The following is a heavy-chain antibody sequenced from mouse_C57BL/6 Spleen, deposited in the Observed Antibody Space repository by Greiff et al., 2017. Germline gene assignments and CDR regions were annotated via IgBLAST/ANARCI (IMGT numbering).Heavy chain of an antibody. J-gene: IGHJ3*01. CDR2: INPSNGGT. CDR1: GYTFTSYW. CDR3: ARGGLVTTGFAY. V-gene: IGHV1-53*01. Sequence: QVQLQQPGTELVKPGASVKLSCKASGYTFTSYWMHWVKQRPGHGLEWIGNINPSNGGTNYNEKFKSKATLTVEKSSSTAYMQLSSLPSEDSAVYYCARGGLVTTGFAYWGQGTLVTVSA. D-gene: IGHD2-3*01.